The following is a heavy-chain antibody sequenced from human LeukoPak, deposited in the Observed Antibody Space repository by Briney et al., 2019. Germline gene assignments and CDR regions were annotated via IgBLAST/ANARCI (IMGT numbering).Heavy chain of an antibody. J-gene: IGHJ5*02. CDR2: ISFSGTNT. D-gene: IGHD6-25*01. V-gene: IGHV3-23*01. CDR3: AKEVKAATNWFDP. Sequence: GGSLRLSCAASGSTFSSYAMSWVRQAPGKGLEWVSAISFSGTNTYYADSVKGRFTISRDNLKNTLYLQMNSLGAEDTAVYFCAKEVKAATNWFDPWGQGTLVTVSS. CDR1: GSTFSSYA.